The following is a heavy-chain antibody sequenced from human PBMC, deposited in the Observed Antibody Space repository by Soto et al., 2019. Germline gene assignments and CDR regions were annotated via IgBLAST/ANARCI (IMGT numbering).Heavy chain of an antibody. J-gene: IGHJ3*02. CDR2: IRGTT. V-gene: IGHV3-48*01. D-gene: IGHD2-21*01. Sequence: GGSLRLSCAASGFTFISYSMNWVRQAPGKGLEWVSYIRGTTHYADSVKGRFTISRDNARSSLYLQMNSLRADDTAVYYCARDDSFAFDIWGQGTMVT. CDR1: GFTFISYS. CDR3: ARDDSFAFDI.